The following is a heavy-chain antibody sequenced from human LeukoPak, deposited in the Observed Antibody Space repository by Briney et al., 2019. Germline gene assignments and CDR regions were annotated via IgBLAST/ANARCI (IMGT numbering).Heavy chain of an antibody. V-gene: IGHV3-23*01. CDR2: ISGTGGNT. J-gene: IGHJ4*02. CDR3: AKQRSEVVVAATNY. D-gene: IGHD2-15*01. Sequence: GGSLRLSCAASGFTFSSHAMSWVRQAPGKGLEWVSGISGTGGNTYYADSVRGRFTISRDNSKNTLSLQTNSLRAEDTAVYYCAKQRSEVVVAATNYWGQGTLVTVSS. CDR1: GFTFSSHA.